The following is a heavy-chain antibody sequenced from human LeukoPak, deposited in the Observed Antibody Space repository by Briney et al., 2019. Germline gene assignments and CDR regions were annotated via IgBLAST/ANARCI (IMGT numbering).Heavy chain of an antibody. J-gene: IGHJ6*03. D-gene: IGHD5/OR15-5a*01. CDR2: IRYDGSNK. CDR1: GFTFSSYG. Sequence: PGGSLRLSCAASGFTFSSYGVHWVRQAPGKGLEWVAFIRYDGSNKYYADSVKGRFTISRDNSKNTLYLQMNSLRAEDTAVYYCAKDKSAILYYYYYYMDVWGKGTTVTVSS. V-gene: IGHV3-30*02. CDR3: AKDKSAILYYYYYYMDV.